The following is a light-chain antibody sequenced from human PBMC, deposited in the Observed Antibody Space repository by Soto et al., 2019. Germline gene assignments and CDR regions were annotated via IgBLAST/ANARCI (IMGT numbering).Light chain of an antibody. CDR3: SSYTSGITFVV. CDR2: DVS. V-gene: IGLV2-14*03. Sequence: QSALTQPASVSGSPGQSITISCTGTSSDVGGYDFVSWYQQHPGKAPKLMIYDVSNRPSGVSNRFSGSKSGNTASLTISGLQAEDEANYYCSSYTSGITFVVFGGGTKLTVL. CDR1: SSDVGGYDF. J-gene: IGLJ2*01.